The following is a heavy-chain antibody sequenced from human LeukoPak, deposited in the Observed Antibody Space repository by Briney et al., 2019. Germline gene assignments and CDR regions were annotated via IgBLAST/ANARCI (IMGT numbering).Heavy chain of an antibody. V-gene: IGHV3-30*02. CDR1: GVTFNDYD. CDR2: IRYDGSNK. J-gene: IGHJ4*02. CDR3: AKDLATPFDY. D-gene: IGHD5-12*01. Sequence: GGSLRLSCAASGVTFNDYDMHWVRQAPGKGLEWVTFIRYDGSNKYYADSVKGRFTISRDNSKNTLYLQMNSLRPEDTAVYYCAKDLATPFDYWGQGTLVTVSS.